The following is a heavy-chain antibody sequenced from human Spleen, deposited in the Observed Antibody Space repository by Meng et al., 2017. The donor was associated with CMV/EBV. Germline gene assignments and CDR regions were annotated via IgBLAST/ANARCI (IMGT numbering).Heavy chain of an antibody. CDR2: IDPKSGGT. J-gene: IGHJ4*02. Sequence: CEASGYIFNDYHMHWVRQAPGQGLEWMGFIDPKSGGTNYAQRFQGRVTMTRDTSINTAYLEVSRLRSDDTAVYYCARLSYYSTDFDFWGQGALVTVSS. CDR1: GYIFNDYH. CDR3: ARLSYYSTDFDF. D-gene: IGHD2/OR15-2a*01. V-gene: IGHV1-2*02.